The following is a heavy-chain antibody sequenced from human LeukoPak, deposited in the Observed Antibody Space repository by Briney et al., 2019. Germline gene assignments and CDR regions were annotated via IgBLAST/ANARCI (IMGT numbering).Heavy chain of an antibody. CDR3: AKEEGGAQGYYYYMDV. J-gene: IGHJ6*03. CDR2: ISGSGGST. Sequence: GGSLRLSCAASGFTFSSYAMSWVRQAPGKGLEWVSAISGSGGSTYYADSVKGRFTISRDNSKNTLYLQMNSLRAEATAVYYFAKEEGGAQGYYYYMDVWGKGTTVTVSS. D-gene: IGHD3-16*01. V-gene: IGHV3-23*01. CDR1: GFTFSSYA.